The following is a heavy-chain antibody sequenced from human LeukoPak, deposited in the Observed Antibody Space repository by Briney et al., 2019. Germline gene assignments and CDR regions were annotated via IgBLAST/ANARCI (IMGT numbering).Heavy chain of an antibody. J-gene: IGHJ3*02. V-gene: IGHV3-43*02. D-gene: IGHD4-17*01. Sequence: GGSLRLSCAASGXTFDDYAVHWVRQAPGKGLEWVSLISGDGGSTYYADSVKGRFTISRDNSKNSLYLQMNSLRAEDTAVYYCARGLDYGDYVPTDAFDIWGQGTMVTVSS. CDR2: ISGDGGST. CDR1: GXTFDDYA. CDR3: ARGLDYGDYVPTDAFDI.